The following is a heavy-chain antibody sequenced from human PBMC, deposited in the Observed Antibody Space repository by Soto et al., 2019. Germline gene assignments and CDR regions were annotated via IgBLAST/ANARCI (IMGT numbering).Heavy chain of an antibody. CDR1: GYTFTSYG. CDR3: ARDRRLVTTSKGYYFDY. D-gene: IGHD4-17*01. J-gene: IGHJ4*02. V-gene: IGHV1-18*01. CDR2: ISAYNGNT. Sequence: ASVKGSCKASGYTFTSYGISWVRQAPGQGLEWMGWISAYNGNTNYAQKLQGRVTMTTDTSTSTAYMELRSLRSDDTAVYYCARDRRLVTTSKGYYFDYWGQGTLVTVSS.